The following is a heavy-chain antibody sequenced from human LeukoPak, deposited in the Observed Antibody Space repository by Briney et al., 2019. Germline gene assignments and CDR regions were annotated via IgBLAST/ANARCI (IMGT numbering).Heavy chain of an antibody. Sequence: GGSLRLSCIASGFSFSGYAMSWVRQAPGKGLEWVSAISGGGDAAYYADSVKGRFTISRDNSKNTLYLQMNSLRAEDTAVYYCARERVTIFGPDAFDIWGQGTMVTVSS. CDR1: GFSFSGYA. J-gene: IGHJ3*02. CDR3: ARERVTIFGPDAFDI. CDR2: ISGGGDAA. D-gene: IGHD3-3*01. V-gene: IGHV3-23*01.